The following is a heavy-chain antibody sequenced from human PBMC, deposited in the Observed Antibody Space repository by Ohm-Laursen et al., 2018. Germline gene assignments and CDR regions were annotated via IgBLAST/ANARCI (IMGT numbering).Heavy chain of an antibody. J-gene: IGHJ6*02. CDR3: AKGEHSSNWYGSYYYDYGMDV. V-gene: IGHV3-23*01. CDR1: GFTFSNYA. D-gene: IGHD6-13*01. Sequence: SLRLSCAASGFTFSNYAMSWVRQAPEKGLEWVSGILGSGDLRTFYSDSVKGRFTISRDNSKSTVYLQMSSLRLEDTAVYYCAKGEHSSNWYGSYYYDYGMDVWGQGTTVTVSS. CDR2: ILGSGDLRT.